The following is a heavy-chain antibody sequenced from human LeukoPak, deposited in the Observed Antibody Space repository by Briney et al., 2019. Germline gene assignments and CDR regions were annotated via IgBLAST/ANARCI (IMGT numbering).Heavy chain of an antibody. CDR1: GYTFTSYH. CDR2: ISAYNGIP. Sequence: GASVKVSCKASGYTFTSYHIAWVRQAPGRGLEWMGWISAYNGIPKYAENLQGRTTMTIDTSTSTAYMELRSLRSDDTAVYYCARDHSGFHFDYWGQGTLVTVSS. CDR3: ARDHSGFHFDY. D-gene: IGHD3-10*01. V-gene: IGHV1-18*01. J-gene: IGHJ4*02.